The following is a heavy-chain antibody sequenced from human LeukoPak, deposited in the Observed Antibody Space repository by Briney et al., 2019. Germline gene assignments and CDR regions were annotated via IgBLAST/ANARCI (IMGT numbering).Heavy chain of an antibody. Sequence: SETLSLTCTVSGGSMSSYYWTWIRQPPGKGLEWIGYVYSSGSTNYNPSLKSRVTISVDTSKNQFSLKLSSVSAADTAVYYCAGRHTGTFEYWGQGALVTVSS. V-gene: IGHV4-59*01. D-gene: IGHD5-18*01. J-gene: IGHJ4*02. CDR1: GGSMSSYY. CDR2: VYSSGST. CDR3: AGRHTGTFEY.